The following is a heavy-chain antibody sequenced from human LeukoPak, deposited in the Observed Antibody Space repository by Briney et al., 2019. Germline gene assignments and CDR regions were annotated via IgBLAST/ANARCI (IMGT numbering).Heavy chain of an antibody. CDR2: FDPEDGET. CDR3: ATVAVGATSRNYFDY. V-gene: IGHV1-24*01. D-gene: IGHD1-26*01. Sequence: GASVKVSCKVSGYTLTELSMHWVRQAPGKGLEWMGGFDPEDGETIYAQKFQGRVTMTEDTSTDTAYMELSSLRSEDKAVYYCATVAVGATSRNYFDYWGQGTLVTVSS. J-gene: IGHJ4*02. CDR1: GYTLTELS.